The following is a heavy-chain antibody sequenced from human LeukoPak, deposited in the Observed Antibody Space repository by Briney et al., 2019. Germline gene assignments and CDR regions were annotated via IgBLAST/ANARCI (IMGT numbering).Heavy chain of an antibody. CDR1: GYVFTGYY. CDR2: INPNSGDT. CDR3: ARNKVVQAPILEVETPDFDS. D-gene: IGHD2-2*02. J-gene: IGHJ4*02. V-gene: IGHV1-2*02. Sequence: ASVKVSCKTSGYVFTGYYIDWVRQAPGQGLEWVGRINPNSGDTNYAQKFQGRVTMTRDTSISTAYMEVNRLTSDDTAVYYCARNKVVQAPILEVETPDFDSWGQGTLVTVSS.